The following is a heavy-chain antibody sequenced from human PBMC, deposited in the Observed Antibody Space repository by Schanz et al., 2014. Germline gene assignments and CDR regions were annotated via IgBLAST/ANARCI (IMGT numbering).Heavy chain of an antibody. CDR3: ARRNFYDKSAAFDY. Sequence: VQLLQSGGALVQPGGSLRLSCSASGFSFSIFAMSWVRQAPGKGLEWVGHSRNKGHSYTSEYAASVKGRFTISRDESESSLYLQMDSLKTEDTAVYYCARRNFYDKSAAFDYWGQGSLVTVSS. D-gene: IGHD3-9*01. CDR2: SRNKGHSYTS. V-gene: IGHV3-72*01. CDR1: GFSFSIFA. J-gene: IGHJ4*02.